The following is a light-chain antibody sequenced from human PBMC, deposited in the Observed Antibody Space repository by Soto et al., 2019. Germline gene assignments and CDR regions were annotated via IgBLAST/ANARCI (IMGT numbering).Light chain of an antibody. CDR1: QDISNY. CDR2: DAS. CDR3: QQYSHLIT. J-gene: IGKJ5*01. V-gene: IGKV1-33*01. Sequence: DIQMTQSPSSLFASVGDRVTITCQASQDISNYLNWYQQKLGKAPKLLIYDASNLETGVPSRFSVSGSGTDSTFTISSLKPEDIATYDCQQYSHLITFGQGTRLEIK.